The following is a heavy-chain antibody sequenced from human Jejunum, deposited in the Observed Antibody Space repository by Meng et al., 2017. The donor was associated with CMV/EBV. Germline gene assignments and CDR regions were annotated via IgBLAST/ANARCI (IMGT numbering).Heavy chain of an antibody. V-gene: IGHV3-23*01. CDR2: ITGSGGST. CDR1: FNVRNFA. D-gene: IGHD4-17*01. CDR3: AKGRNGDNEPIDFDY. J-gene: IGHJ4*02. Sequence: FNVRNFAMSGVRQATGKGIEWVFAITGSGGSTYYADSVKGRFNISRDNFKNTLYLQMNSLRAEDKAVYYCAKGRNGDNEPIDFDYWGQGTLVTVSS.